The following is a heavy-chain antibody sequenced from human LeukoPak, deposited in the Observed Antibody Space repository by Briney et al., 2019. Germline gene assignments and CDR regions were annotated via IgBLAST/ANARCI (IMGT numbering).Heavy chain of an antibody. V-gene: IGHV3-21*01. J-gene: IGHJ4*02. CDR3: ARETQDTAMGRFDY. Sequence: GGSLRLSCAASGFTFSSYSMNWVRQAPGKGLEWVSSISSSSSYIYYADSVKGRFTISRDNAKNSLYLQMNSLRAEDTAVYYCARETQDTAMGRFDYWGQGTLVTVSS. CDR2: ISSSSSYI. D-gene: IGHD5-18*01. CDR1: GFTFSSYS.